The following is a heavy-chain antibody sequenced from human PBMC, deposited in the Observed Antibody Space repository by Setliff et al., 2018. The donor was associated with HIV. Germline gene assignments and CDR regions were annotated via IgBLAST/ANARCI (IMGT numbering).Heavy chain of an antibody. CDR3: ARHRKWLVPAYFDY. J-gene: IGHJ4*02. CDR2: INDSGTT. V-gene: IGHV4-34*01. Sequence: SETLSLTCAVYDGSLSSYYWSWIRQSTGKGLEWIGEINDSGTTNHNPSLKSRVTISVDTSKNQFSLKLSSVTAADTAVYYCARHRKWLVPAYFDYWGQGTLVTVSS. CDR1: DGSLSSYY. D-gene: IGHD6-19*01.